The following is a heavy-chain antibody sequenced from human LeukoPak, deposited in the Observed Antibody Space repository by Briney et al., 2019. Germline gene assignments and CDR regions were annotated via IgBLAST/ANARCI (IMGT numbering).Heavy chain of an antibody. CDR2: INHSGRT. D-gene: IGHD2-15*01. CDR1: GGSVSSGSDY. CDR3: ARGGGRDFDY. V-gene: IGHV4-61*01. J-gene: IGHJ4*02. Sequence: SETLSLTCTVSGGSVSSGSDYWSWIRQPPGKGLEWIGEINHSGRTNYNPSLKSRVTISVDTSKNQFSLKVSSVTAADTAVYYCARGGGRDFDYWGQGTLVTVSS.